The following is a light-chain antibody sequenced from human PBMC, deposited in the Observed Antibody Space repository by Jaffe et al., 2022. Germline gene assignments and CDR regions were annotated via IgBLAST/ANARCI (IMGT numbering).Light chain of an antibody. CDR2: AAS. CDR1: HNINSY. V-gene: IGKV1-39*01. Sequence: DIQMTQSPSSLSACVGDRITITCRASHNINSYLSWHQQKPGKAPKLLMYAASSLQSGVPSRFSGSGSGTDFTLTISSLQPEDFATYYCQQSYSSPLTFGGGTKVEIK. J-gene: IGKJ4*01. CDR3: QQSYSSPLT.